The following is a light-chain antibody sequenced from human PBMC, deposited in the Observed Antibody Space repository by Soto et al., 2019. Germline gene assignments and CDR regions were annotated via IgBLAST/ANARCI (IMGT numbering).Light chain of an antibody. J-gene: IGKJ5*01. CDR3: QQYGSSPRIT. Sequence: EIVLTQSPGTLSLSPGERATLSCRASQSVSSSYLAWYQQKPGQAPRLLIYGASSRATGIPDRFSGSGSGTDFTLTISRLEPEDFAVYYCQQYGSSPRITFGQGTLLEMK. CDR2: GAS. CDR1: QSVSSSY. V-gene: IGKV3-20*01.